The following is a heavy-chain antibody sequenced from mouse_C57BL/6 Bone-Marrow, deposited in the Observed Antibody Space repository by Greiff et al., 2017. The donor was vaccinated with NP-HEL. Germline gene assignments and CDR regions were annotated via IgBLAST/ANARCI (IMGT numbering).Heavy chain of an antibody. J-gene: IGHJ4*01. CDR2: ISDGGSYT. D-gene: IGHD2-2*01. Sequence: EVQGVESGGGLVKPGGSLKLSCAASGFTFSSYAMSWVRQTPEKRLEWVATISDGGSYTYYPDNVKGRFTISRDNAKNNLYLQMSHLKSEDTAMYYCARGGGSTMVTTGAMDYWGKGTSVTVSS. CDR3: ARGGGSTMVTTGAMDY. CDR1: GFTFSSYA. V-gene: IGHV5-4*01.